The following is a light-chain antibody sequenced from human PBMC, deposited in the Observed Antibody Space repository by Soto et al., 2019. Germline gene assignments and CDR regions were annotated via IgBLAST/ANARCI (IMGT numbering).Light chain of an antibody. J-gene: IGKJ4*01. V-gene: IGKV1-9*01. Sequence: IQLTQSPSSLSASVGDRVTITCRASQDISNYLAWYQQKPGKAPKLLISVVSTLQSGVPSRFSGSGSGREFTLTITSLQPEDFGTYYCRQFNAYPLTFGGGTKVE. CDR2: VVS. CDR3: RQFNAYPLT. CDR1: QDISNY.